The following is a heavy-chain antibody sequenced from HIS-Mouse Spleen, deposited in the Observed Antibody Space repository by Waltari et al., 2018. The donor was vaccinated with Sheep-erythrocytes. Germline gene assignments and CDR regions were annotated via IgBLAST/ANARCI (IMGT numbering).Heavy chain of an antibody. CDR1: GFTFSSYS. D-gene: IGHD1-26*01. V-gene: IGHV3-21*01. Sequence: EVQLVESGGGLVKPGGSLRLSCAASGFTFSSYSMNWVRQAPGKVLEWVSSISSSSSYIDYADSVKGRFTISRDNAKNSLYLQMNSLRAEDTAVYYCARVASGATFDYWGQGTLVSVSS. CDR3: ARVASGATFDY. CDR2: ISSSSSYI. J-gene: IGHJ4*02.